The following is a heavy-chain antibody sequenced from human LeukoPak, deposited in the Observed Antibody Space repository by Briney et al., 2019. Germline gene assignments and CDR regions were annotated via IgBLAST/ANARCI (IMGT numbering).Heavy chain of an antibody. CDR1: GGTFSSYA. Sequence: GSSVKVSCKASGGTFSSYAISWVRQAPGQGLEWMGGIIPIFGTANYAQKFQGRVTITADESTSTAYMELSSLRSEDTAVYYCARGGGVSGSYFRGLPFDYWGQGTLDTVSS. D-gene: IGHD1-26*01. V-gene: IGHV1-69*01. CDR3: ARGGGVSGSYFRGLPFDY. CDR2: IIPIFGTA. J-gene: IGHJ4*02.